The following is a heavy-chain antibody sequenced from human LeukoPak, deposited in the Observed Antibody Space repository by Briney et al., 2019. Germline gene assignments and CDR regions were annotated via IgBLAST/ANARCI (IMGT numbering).Heavy chain of an antibody. CDR2: INAGNGNT. Sequence: ASVKVSCKASGYTFTSYAMHWVRQAPGQRLEWMGWINAGNGNTKYSQKFQGRVTITRDTSASTAYMELSSLRSEDTAVYYCARTNRDGNPYEYYGMDVWGQGTTVTVSS. J-gene: IGHJ6*02. D-gene: IGHD4-23*01. V-gene: IGHV1-3*01. CDR1: GYTFTSYA. CDR3: ARTNRDGNPYEYYGMDV.